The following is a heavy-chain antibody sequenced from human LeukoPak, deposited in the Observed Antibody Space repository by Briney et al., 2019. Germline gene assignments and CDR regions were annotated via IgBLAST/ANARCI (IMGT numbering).Heavy chain of an antibody. CDR3: ARDKSSGYFDY. V-gene: IGHV3-66*01. Sequence: GGSLRLSCAAPGLTVSSNYMSWVRHAPGKGLEWVSVIYSGGSTYYADSVKGRFTISRDNSKNTLFLQMNSLRAEDTAVYYCARDKSSGYFDYWGQGTLATVSS. D-gene: IGHD3-22*01. CDR2: IYSGGST. CDR1: GLTVSSNY. J-gene: IGHJ4*02.